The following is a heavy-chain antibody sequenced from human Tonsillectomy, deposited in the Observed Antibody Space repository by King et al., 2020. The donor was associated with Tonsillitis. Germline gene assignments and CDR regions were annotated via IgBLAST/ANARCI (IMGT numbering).Heavy chain of an antibody. V-gene: IGHV2-5*02. Sequence: TLKESGPTLVKPTQTLTLTCTFSGFSLSTSGVGVGWIRQPPGKALEWLALIYWDDNKPYSPSLKSRLTITKDTSKNQVVLTMTNMDPVDTGTYCCAHRRREGTVTTGFDYWGQGTLVTVSS. J-gene: IGHJ4*02. CDR1: GFSLSTSGVG. CDR2: IYWDDNK. CDR3: AHRRREGTVTTGFDY. D-gene: IGHD4-17*01.